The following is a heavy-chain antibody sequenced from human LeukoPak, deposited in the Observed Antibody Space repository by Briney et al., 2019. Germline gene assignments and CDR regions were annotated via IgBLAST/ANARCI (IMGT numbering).Heavy chain of an antibody. D-gene: IGHD3-10*02. V-gene: IGHV3-21*01. CDR1: GFTFSSYS. CDR2: ISSSSSYI. J-gene: IGHJ6*02. CDR3: ARDQGAMFPYFYYNYGMDV. Sequence: GGSLRLSCAASGFTFSSYSMNWVRQAPGKGLEWVSSISSSSSYIYYADSVGGRFTISRDNSKNTLYLQMNSLRAEDTAMYYCARDQGAMFPYFYYNYGMDVWGQGTTVTVSS.